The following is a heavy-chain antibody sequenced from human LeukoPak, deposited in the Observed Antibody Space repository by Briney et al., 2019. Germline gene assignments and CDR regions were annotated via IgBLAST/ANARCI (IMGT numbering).Heavy chain of an antibody. CDR2: ISTYNGNT. CDR3: AAGEQLVLHDYYGMDV. J-gene: IGHJ6*02. D-gene: IGHD6-6*01. V-gene: IGHV1-18*01. CDR1: GYTFITYG. Sequence: ASVKVSCKASGYTFITYGISWVRQAPGQGLEWMGWISTYNGNTNYAQKFQERVTITRDMSTSTAYMELSSLRSEDTAVYYCAAGEQLVLHDYYGMDVWGQGTTVTVSS.